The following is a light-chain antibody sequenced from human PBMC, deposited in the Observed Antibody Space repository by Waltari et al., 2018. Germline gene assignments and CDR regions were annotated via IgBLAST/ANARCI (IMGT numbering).Light chain of an antibody. CDR2: AAS. Sequence: DIQMTQSPSSLSAFVGDSVTITCRASQSITNYLNWYQEKPGKAPKLLIYAASGLQGGVPSRFSGSGSGTDFTLTISSLQAEDFATYYCQQSYSTPYTFGQGTKLEIK. CDR3: QQSYSTPYT. CDR1: QSITNY. J-gene: IGKJ2*01. V-gene: IGKV1-39*01.